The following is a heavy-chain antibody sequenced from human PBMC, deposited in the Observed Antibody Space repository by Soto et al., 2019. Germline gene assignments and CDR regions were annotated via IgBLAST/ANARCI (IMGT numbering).Heavy chain of an antibody. CDR2: IYYSGST. V-gene: IGHV4-30-4*01. Sequence: PSETLSLTCTVSGGSISSGDYYWSWIRQPPGKGLEWIGYIYYSGSTYYNPSLKSRVTISVDTSKNQFSLKLSSVTAADTAVYYCAGQILGWFPLYYYYYYRMDVWGQGNKVTV. CDR1: GGSISSGDYY. D-gene: IGHD3-3*01. CDR3: AGQILGWFPLYYYYYYRMDV. J-gene: IGHJ6*02.